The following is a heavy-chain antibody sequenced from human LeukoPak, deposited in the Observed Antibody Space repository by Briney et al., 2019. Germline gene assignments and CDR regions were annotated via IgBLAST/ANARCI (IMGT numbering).Heavy chain of an antibody. Sequence: GGSLRLSCAASGFTFNNYAKSWVRKPPRKGLEWVSAINGSGDGTYYADPVKGRFTISRDSSKNTLFLQMTSLRAEDTAVYYCAKDGVSLRGVMWRKAFDPWGQGTQVTVSS. CDR2: INGSGDGT. D-gene: IGHD3-10*01. CDR3: AKDGVSLRGVMWRKAFDP. V-gene: IGHV3-23*01. CDR1: GFTFNNYA. J-gene: IGHJ5*02.